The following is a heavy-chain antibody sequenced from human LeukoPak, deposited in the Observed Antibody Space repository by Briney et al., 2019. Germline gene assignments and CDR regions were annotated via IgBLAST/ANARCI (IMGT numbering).Heavy chain of an antibody. CDR2: IYSGGNT. CDR3: ASNYDNVGGVDAFDI. V-gene: IGHV3-53*01. CDR1: GFTVSSNY. D-gene: IGHD3-22*01. Sequence: PGGSLRLSCAASGFTVSSNYMSWVRQAPGKGLEWVSVIYSGGNTYYADSVKGRFTISRDNSKNTLFLQMNSLRAEDTAVYYCASNYDNVGGVDAFDIWGQGTMVTVSS. J-gene: IGHJ3*02.